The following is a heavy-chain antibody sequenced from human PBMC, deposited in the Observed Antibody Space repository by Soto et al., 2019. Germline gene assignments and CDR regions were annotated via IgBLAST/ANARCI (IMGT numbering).Heavy chain of an antibody. Sequence: TLSLTCTVSGGSISSYYWSWIRQPPGKGLEWIGYIYYSGSTNYNPSLKSRVTISVDTSKNQFSLKLSSVTAADTAVYYCARATDFWSGYSPTWLDPWGQGTLVTVSS. CDR3: ARATDFWSGYSPTWLDP. V-gene: IGHV4-59*01. D-gene: IGHD3-3*01. J-gene: IGHJ5*02. CDR2: IYYSGST. CDR1: GGSISSYY.